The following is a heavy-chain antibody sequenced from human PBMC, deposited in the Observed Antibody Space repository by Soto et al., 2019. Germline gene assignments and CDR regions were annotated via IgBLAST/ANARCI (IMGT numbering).Heavy chain of an antibody. Sequence: SGPPLENPPQTPTLPCTLSGFPLRTSGVVVGWVRQPPGKALEWLALIYWDGEKRYRPSLKNRLTITKDTSKNQVVLTMTNLDPADTAMYYCVHILGPPQYYFDDWGQGILVTVS. D-gene: IGHD2-21*01. CDR3: VHILGPPQYYFDD. CDR2: IYWDGEK. V-gene: IGHV2-5*02. J-gene: IGHJ4*02. CDR1: GFPLRTSGVV.